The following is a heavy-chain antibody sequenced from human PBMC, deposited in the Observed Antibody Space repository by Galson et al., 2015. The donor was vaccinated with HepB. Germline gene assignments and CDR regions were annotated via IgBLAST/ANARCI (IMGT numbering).Heavy chain of an antibody. CDR1: GGTFSNYA. V-gene: IGHV1-69*13. D-gene: IGHD5-18*01. CDR3: ARARIQLWLDNWFDP. CDR2: VVPIFGTA. J-gene: IGHJ5*02. Sequence: SVKVSCKASGGTFSNYAINWVRQAPGQGLEWMGGVVPIFGTADYAQKFQGRVTITANESTSTVNMELSSLRSEDTAVYYCARARIQLWLDNWFDPWGQGTLVTVSS.